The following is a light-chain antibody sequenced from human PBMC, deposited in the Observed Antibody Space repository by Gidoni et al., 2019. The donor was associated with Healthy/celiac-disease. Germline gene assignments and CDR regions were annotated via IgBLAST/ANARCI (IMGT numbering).Light chain of an antibody. Sequence: SYVLTQPPSVSVAPGKTARITCGGNNIGSKSVHWYQQNPGQAPVLVVYDDSDRPSGIPGRFSGSNSGNTATLTISRVEAGDEADYYCQVWDSSSDHVVFGGGTKLTV. CDR2: DDS. CDR1: NIGSKS. V-gene: IGLV3-21*03. CDR3: QVWDSSSDHVV. J-gene: IGLJ2*01.